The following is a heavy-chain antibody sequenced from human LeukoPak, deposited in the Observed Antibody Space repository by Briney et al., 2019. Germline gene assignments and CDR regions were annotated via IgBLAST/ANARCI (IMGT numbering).Heavy chain of an antibody. CDR1: GGSVSSGSYY. V-gene: IGHV4-61*01. CDR2: IYYSGST. J-gene: IGHJ6*04. CDR3: ARESYYYYGMDV. Sequence: PSETLSLTCTVSGGSVSSGSYYWSWIRQPPGKGLEWIGYIYYSGSTNYNPSLKSRVTISVDTSKNQFSLKLSSVTAADTAVYYCARESYYYYGMDVWAKGPRSPSPQ.